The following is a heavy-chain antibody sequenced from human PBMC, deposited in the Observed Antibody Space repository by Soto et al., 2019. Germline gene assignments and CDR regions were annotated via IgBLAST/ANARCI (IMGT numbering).Heavy chain of an antibody. Sequence: QVQLVQSGAEVKKPGSSVKVSCKASGGTFSSYAISWVRQAPGQGLEWMGGIIPIFGTANYAQKFQGRVTITADESTSTAYMELSSLRSEDTAVYCCARDLRRGFWSGYYTGYYGMDVWGQGTTVTVSS. CDR2: IIPIFGTA. D-gene: IGHD3-3*01. V-gene: IGHV1-69*01. J-gene: IGHJ6*02. CDR3: ARDLRRGFWSGYYTGYYGMDV. CDR1: GGTFSSYA.